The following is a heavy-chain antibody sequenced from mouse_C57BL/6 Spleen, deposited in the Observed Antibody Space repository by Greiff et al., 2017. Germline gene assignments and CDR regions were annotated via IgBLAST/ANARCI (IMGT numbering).Heavy chain of an antibody. D-gene: IGHD3-1*01. J-gene: IGHJ3*01. CDR1: GFTFSNYW. Sequence: EVKVEESGGGLVQPGGSMKLSCVASGFTFSNYWMNWVRQSPEKGLEWVAQIRLKSDNYATHYAESVKGRFTISRDDSKSSIYLQMNNLRAEDTGIYYCTEEGATPFASWGQGTLVTVSA. V-gene: IGHV6-3*01. CDR2: IRLKSDNYAT. CDR3: TEEGATPFAS.